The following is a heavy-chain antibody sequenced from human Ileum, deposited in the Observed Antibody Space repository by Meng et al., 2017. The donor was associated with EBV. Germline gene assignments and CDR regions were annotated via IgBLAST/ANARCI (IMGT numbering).Heavy chain of an antibody. J-gene: IGHJ4*02. V-gene: IGHV3-30-3*01. Sequence: QVQLVVLGGGVVQPGRSLRLSCASSGFTFSSYAMHWVRQAPGKGLEWVAVISYDGSNKYYADSVKGRFTISRDNSKNTLYLQMNSLRAEDTAVYYCARDQSDYFDYWGQGTLVTVSS. CDR1: GFTFSSYA. CDR2: ISYDGSNK. CDR3: ARDQSDYFDY.